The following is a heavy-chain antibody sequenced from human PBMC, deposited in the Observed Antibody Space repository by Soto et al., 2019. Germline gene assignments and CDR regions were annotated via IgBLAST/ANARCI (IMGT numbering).Heavy chain of an antibody. J-gene: IGHJ6*02. V-gene: IGHV3-30-3*01. CDR1: AFTFNNYA. Sequence: QVQLVESGGGVVQPGRSLRLSCAASAFTFNNYAMHWVRQAPGKGLEWVALISYGGSKKYYADSVTGRFTISRDNSKNTLYLQMHILRAEDPAVYYCARERAVRGVIPMKYGMDVWGHVTTVNVS. D-gene: IGHD3-10*01. CDR2: ISYGGSKK. CDR3: ARERAVRGVIPMKYGMDV.